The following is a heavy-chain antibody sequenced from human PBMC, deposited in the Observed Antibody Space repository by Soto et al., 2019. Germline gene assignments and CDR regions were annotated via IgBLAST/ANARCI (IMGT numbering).Heavy chain of an antibody. J-gene: IGHJ4*02. CDR2: SRNKANSYTT. V-gene: IGHV3-72*01. Sequence: EVQLVESGGGLVPPGGSLRLSCEVSGFTFSDRYMDWVRQAPGRGLEWVGRSRNKANSYTTEYATSVKGRFTVSRDDSKNLFFLQMNSLKTEDTAVYYCVRGYNGFDYWGQGALVTVSS. CDR3: VRGYNGFDY. D-gene: IGHD5-12*01. CDR1: GFTFSDRY.